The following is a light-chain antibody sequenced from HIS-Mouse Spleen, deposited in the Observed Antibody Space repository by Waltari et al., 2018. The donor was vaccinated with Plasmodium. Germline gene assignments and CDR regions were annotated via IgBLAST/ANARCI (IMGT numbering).Light chain of an antibody. V-gene: IGLV2-23*01. Sequence: QSDLTQPASVSGSPGQSITIPCTGTSGDVGSYNLVSWYQQHPGKAPKLMIYEGSKRPSGVSNRFSGSKSGNTASLTISGLQAEDEADYYCCSYAGSRMVFGGGTKLTVL. CDR1: SGDVGSYNL. CDR3: CSYAGSRMV. J-gene: IGLJ2*01. CDR2: EGS.